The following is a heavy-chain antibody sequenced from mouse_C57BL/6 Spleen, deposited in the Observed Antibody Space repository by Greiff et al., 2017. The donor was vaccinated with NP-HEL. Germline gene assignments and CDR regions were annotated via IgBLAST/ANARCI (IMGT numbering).Heavy chain of an antibody. D-gene: IGHD2-4*01. CDR3: ARRADYDEGYDAMDY. CDR2: INPYNGGT. CDR1: GYTFTDYY. J-gene: IGHJ4*01. Sequence: VQLQQSGPVLVKPGASVKMSCKASGYTFTDYYMNWVKQSHGKSLEWIGVINPYNGGTSYNQKFKGKATLTVDKSSSTAYMELNSLTSEDSAVYYCARRADYDEGYDAMDYWGQGTSVTVSS. V-gene: IGHV1-19*01.